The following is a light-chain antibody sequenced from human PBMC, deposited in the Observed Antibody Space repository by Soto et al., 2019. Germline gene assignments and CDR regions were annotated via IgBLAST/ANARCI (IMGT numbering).Light chain of an antibody. J-gene: IGLJ2*01. CDR1: SSDVGGYSF. V-gene: IGLV2-14*01. Sequence: QSALTQPASVSGSPGQSITISCTGTSSDVGGYSFVSWYQQHPGKAPKLMIYGVINRPSGVSDRFSGSRSGNTASLTISGLQAEDEADYYCSSYRRTNTLHVVFGGGTKVTVL. CDR2: GVI. CDR3: SSYRRTNTLHVV.